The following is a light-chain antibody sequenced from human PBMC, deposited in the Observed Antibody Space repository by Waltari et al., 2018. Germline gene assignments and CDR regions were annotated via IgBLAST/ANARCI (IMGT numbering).Light chain of an antibody. J-gene: IGKJ4*01. CDR2: DAS. CDR3: QQRSNWPT. CDR1: QSVNSY. Sequence: EIVLTQSPATLSLSPGERATLSCRASQSVNSYLAWYQQKPGQAPRLLIYDASNRATGIPARFSGSGSGTDFTLTISSLEPEDFAGYYCQQRSNWPTFGGGTKVEIK. V-gene: IGKV3-11*01.